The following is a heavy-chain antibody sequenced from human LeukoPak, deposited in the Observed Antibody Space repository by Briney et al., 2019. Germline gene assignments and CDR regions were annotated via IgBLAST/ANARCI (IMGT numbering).Heavy chain of an antibody. D-gene: IGHD3-22*01. J-gene: IGHJ4*02. CDR2: ITSSGDGT. V-gene: IGHV3-23*01. CDR1: GLTFSIYA. Sequence: GRSLRLSCPASGLTFSIYAMSWARQAPGNGLQWVSSITSSGDGTYYADSVKGRLTISRDSTVNMLYLQMNSLRVEDTAVYFCAKDRPNYYGGNGHYYKRDGDYWGQGTLVTVSS. CDR3: AKDRPNYYGGNGHYYKRDGDY.